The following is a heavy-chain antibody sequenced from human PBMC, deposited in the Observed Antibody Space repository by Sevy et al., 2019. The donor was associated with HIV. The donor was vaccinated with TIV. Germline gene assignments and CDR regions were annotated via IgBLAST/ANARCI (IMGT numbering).Heavy chain of an antibody. D-gene: IGHD3-10*01. CDR2: IKQDGSEK. J-gene: IGHJ6*02. Sequence: GGSLRLSCAASGFTFSSYWMSWVRQAPGKGLEWVANIKQDGSEKYYLDFLKGRFTISIDNAKKSLYLQMNSLRAEDTAVNYCAMDYTMVRGVIRMDVWGHGTTVTVSS. CDR1: GFTFSSYW. V-gene: IGHV3-7*04. CDR3: AMDYTMVRGVIRMDV.